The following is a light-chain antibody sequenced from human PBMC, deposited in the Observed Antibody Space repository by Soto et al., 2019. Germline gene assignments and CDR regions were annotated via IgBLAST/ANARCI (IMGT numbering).Light chain of an antibody. CDR3: QQSYNFLFT. Sequence: DIQMTQSPSSLSASVGDTDTITCRASQSISRYLNWYQQKPGKAPNLLIYGATSLQSGVTSRFSGSGSATDFTLTISSLQPEDFATYFCQQSYNFLFTFGPGTKVDI. V-gene: IGKV1-39*01. CDR1: QSISRY. CDR2: GAT. J-gene: IGKJ3*01.